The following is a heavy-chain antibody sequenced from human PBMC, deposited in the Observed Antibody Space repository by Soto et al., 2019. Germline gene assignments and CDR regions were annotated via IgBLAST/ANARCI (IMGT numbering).Heavy chain of an antibody. V-gene: IGHV3-30*18. J-gene: IGHJ6*02. D-gene: IGHD3-9*01. Sequence: GSLRLSCAASGFTFSSYGMHWVRQAPGKGLEWVAVISYDGSNKYYADSVKGRFTISRDNSKNTLYLQMNSLRAEDTAVYYCAKGTGYYDILTGPKGDYYGMDVWGQGTTVTVSS. CDR2: ISYDGSNK. CDR3: AKGTGYYDILTGPKGDYYGMDV. CDR1: GFTFSSYG.